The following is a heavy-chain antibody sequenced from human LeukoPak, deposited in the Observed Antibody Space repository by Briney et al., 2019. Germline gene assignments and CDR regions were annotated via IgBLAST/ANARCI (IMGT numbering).Heavy chain of an antibody. V-gene: IGHV1-2*02. D-gene: IGHD1-1*01. Sequence: GASVKVSCKASGYTFTGYYMRWVRQAPGQGLEWMGWINPNSGGTNYAQKFQGRVTMTRDTSISTAYMELSRLRSDDTAVYYCARDPIEGTTGTVDAFDIWGQGTMVTVSS. CDR1: GYTFTGYY. J-gene: IGHJ3*02. CDR3: ARDPIEGTTGTVDAFDI. CDR2: INPNSGGT.